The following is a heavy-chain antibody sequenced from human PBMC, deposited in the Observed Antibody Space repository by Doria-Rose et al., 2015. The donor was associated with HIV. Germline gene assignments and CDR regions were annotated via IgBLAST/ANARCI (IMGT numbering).Heavy chain of an antibody. CDR2: IFSDDER. D-gene: IGHD6-13*01. CDR1: GVSLSSPGMG. V-gene: IGHV2-26*01. Sequence: QITLKESGPVLVKPTETLTLTCTVSGVSLSSPGMGVSWIRQPPGKALEWLANIFSDDERSYKTSLKSRLTISRSTYKSQLVLTMTDMDPEDTATYYCARIKSSRWYHKYYFDFWGQGTLVIVSA. CDR3: ARIKSSRWYHKYYFDF. J-gene: IGHJ4*02.